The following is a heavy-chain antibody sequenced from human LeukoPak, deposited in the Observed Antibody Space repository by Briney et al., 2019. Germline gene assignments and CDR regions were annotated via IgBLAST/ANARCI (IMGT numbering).Heavy chain of an antibody. Sequence: GASVKVSCKASGYTFTDYYMHWVRQAPGQGLEWMGWISAYNGNTNYLQKFQGRVTMTTDTSTNTVYMELRSLRSDDTAVYYCARVSTNSRVAGYDPQWYFDLWGRGTPVTVSP. J-gene: IGHJ2*01. V-gene: IGHV1-18*04. CDR3: ARVSTNSRVAGYDPQWYFDL. D-gene: IGHD5-12*01. CDR2: ISAYNGNT. CDR1: GYTFTDYY.